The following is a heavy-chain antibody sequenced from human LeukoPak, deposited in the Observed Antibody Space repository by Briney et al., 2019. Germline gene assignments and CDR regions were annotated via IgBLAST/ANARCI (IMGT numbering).Heavy chain of an antibody. CDR3: ARDWRSGSYFLGSGV. D-gene: IGHD3-10*01. J-gene: IGHJ4*02. CDR1: GGTFSSYA. Sequence: SVKVSCKASGGTFSSYAISWVRQAPGQGLEWMGGIIPIFGTANYAQKFQGRVMITADESTSTAYMELSSLRSEDTAVYYCARDWRSGSYFLGSGVWGQGTLVTVSS. CDR2: IIPIFGTA. V-gene: IGHV1-69*01.